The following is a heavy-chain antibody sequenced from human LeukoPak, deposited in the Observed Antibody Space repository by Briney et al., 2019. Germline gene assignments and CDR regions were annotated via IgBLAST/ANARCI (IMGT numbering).Heavy chain of an antibody. D-gene: IGHD3-9*01. J-gene: IGHJ2*01. Sequence: GTTNYNPSLKSRLTISLDMSKNQFSLTLSSVTAADTAVYYCARSYYDILTGYYPNWYFDLWGRGTLVTVSS. CDR2: GTT. CDR3: ARSYYDILTGYYPNWYFDL. V-gene: IGHV4-59*01.